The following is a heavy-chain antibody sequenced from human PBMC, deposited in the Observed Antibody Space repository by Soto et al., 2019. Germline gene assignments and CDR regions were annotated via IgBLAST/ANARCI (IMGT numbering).Heavy chain of an antibody. J-gene: IGHJ6*02. CDR3: ARGGGYSGYDYGDV. CDR1: GGSISSYY. D-gene: IGHD5-12*01. CDR2: IYTSGST. Sequence: QVQLQESGPGLVKPSETLSLTCTVSGGSISSYYWSWIRQPAGKGLEWIGRIYTSGSTNYNPSLKRRVTMSVDTSKNQFSLKLSSVTAADTAVYYWARGGGYSGYDYGDVWGQGTTVTVSS. V-gene: IGHV4-4*07.